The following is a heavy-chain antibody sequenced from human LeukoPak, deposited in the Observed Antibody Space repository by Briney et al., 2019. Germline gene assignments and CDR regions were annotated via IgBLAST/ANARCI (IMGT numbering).Heavy chain of an antibody. CDR2: ISPYNGNT. V-gene: IGHV1-18*01. J-gene: IGHJ6*03. CDR1: GYTFTSFG. CDR3: ARTEGYRSAPDYYYYMDV. Sequence: GASVKASCKASGYTFTSFGISWVRQAPGQGLEWMGWISPYNGNTNYVQKLQGRVTMTTDTPTSTAYMDLRSLRSDDTAVYYCARTEGYRSAPDYYYYMDVWGKGTTVTVSS. D-gene: IGHD6-25*01.